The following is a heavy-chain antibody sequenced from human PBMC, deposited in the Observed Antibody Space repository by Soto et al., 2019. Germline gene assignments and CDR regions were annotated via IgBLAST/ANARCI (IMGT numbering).Heavy chain of an antibody. CDR3: ANKQERVFYYYYGMDV. Sequence: GGSLRLYCAASGFTFSSYAMSWVRQAPGKGLEWVSAISGSGGSTYYADSVKGRFTISRDNSKNTLYLQMNSLRAEDTAVYYCANKQERVFYYYYGMDVWGQGTTVTVSS. CDR1: GFTFSSYA. CDR2: ISGSGGST. V-gene: IGHV3-23*01. J-gene: IGHJ6*02.